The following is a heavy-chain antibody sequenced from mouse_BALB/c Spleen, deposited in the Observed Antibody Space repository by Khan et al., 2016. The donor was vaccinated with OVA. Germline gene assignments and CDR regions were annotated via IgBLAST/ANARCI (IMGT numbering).Heavy chain of an antibody. Sequence: EVQLQVSGGGLVQPGGSLKLSCAASGFDFSRYWLSWVRQAPGQGLEWIGAINPDSSTINYTPSLKDKFIISRDNAKNTLYLQMSKVRSEDTALYYCARLGYYGYFNVWGAGTTVTVSS. J-gene: IGHJ1*01. CDR1: GFDFSRYW. CDR3: ARLGYYGYFNV. CDR2: INPDSSTI. D-gene: IGHD2-2*01. V-gene: IGHV4-1*02.